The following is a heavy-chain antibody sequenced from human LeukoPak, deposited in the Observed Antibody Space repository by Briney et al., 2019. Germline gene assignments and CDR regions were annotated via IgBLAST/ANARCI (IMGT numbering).Heavy chain of an antibody. V-gene: IGHV1-2*06. Sequence: VASVKLSCKASGYTFTGYYMHWVRQAPGQGLEWMSRINPNSGGTNYAQKFQGRVTMTRDTSISTAYMELSRLRSDDTAVYYCARVRILSYDFWSGWANYMDVWGKGTTVTVSS. CDR1: GYTFTGYY. J-gene: IGHJ6*03. D-gene: IGHD3-3*01. CDR3: ARVRILSYDFWSGWANYMDV. CDR2: INPNSGGT.